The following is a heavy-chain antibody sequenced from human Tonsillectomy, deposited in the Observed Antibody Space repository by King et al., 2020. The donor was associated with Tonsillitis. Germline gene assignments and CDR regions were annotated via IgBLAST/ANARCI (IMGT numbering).Heavy chain of an antibody. CDR2: ISYDGSNK. V-gene: IGHV3-33*05. CDR3: AGEGSEGSDY. CDR1: GFTFSSYG. Sequence: VQLVESGGGVVQPGRSLRLSCAASGFTFSSYGMHWVRQAPGKGLEWVAVISYDGSNKYYADSVKGRFTISRDNSKNTLYLQMNSLRAEDTAVYYCAGEGSEGSDYWGQGTLVTVSS. D-gene: IGHD2-15*01. J-gene: IGHJ4*02.